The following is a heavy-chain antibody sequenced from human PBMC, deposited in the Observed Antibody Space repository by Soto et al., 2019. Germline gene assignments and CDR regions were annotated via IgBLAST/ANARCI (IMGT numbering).Heavy chain of an antibody. CDR2: TYSSGGA. D-gene: IGHD3-3*01. J-gene: IGHJ6*02. V-gene: IGHV4-39*07. Sequence: SETLSLTCSISGGSINGNNYSWGWIRQPPGRGLEWIGNTYSSGGAYYDPSFKSRASISVDTSKSQVFLKLTSVTAADTAIYYCARKSGSAVYFYLYGVDVWCHGNTGT. CDR3: ARKSGSAVYFYLYGVDV. CDR1: GGSINGNNYS.